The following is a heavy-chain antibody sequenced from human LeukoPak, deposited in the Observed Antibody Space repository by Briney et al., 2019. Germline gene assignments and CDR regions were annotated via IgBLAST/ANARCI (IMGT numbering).Heavy chain of an antibody. CDR2: IKSKTDGGTT. Sequence: KTGGSLRLSCAASGFTFSNAWMSWVRQAPGKGLEWVGRIKSKTDGGTTDYAAPVKGRFTISRDDSKNTLYLQMNSLKTEDTAVYYCTTDYYYDSSGYYSGDYWGRGTLVTASS. D-gene: IGHD3-22*01. CDR1: GFTFSNAW. CDR3: TTDYYYDSSGYYSGDY. J-gene: IGHJ4*02. V-gene: IGHV3-15*01.